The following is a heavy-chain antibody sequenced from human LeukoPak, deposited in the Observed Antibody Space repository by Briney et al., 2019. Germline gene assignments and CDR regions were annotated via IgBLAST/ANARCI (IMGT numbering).Heavy chain of an antibody. D-gene: IGHD2-15*01. V-gene: IGHV3-11*01. Sequence: TGGSLRLSCAASGFTFSDYYMSWIRQAPGKGLAWVSYISSSGSTIYYADSVKGRFTISRDNAKNSLYLQMNSLRAEDTAVYYCAREVVPAAMLNIVVVVAADHFDYWGQGTLVTVSS. CDR2: ISSSGSTI. CDR3: AREVVPAAMLNIVVVVAADHFDY. CDR1: GFTFSDYY. J-gene: IGHJ4*02.